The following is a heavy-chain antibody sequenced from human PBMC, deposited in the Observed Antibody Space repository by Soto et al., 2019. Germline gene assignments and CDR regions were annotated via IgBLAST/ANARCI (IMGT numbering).Heavy chain of an antibody. CDR3: TSMVKYCTITTCKAY. CDR1: GFGFTNSW. CDR2: IKSRNDGGTT. D-gene: IGHD2-2*01. V-gene: IGHV3-15*07. Sequence: EVQVVESGGGLVRPGGSLRLSCAASGFGFTNSWMNCVRQAPGKGLDWVCRIKSRNDGGTTDYAAPVQGSFTSSRDNSTTTIYLQMNSLKTEDTAVYYCTSMVKYCTITTCKAYWGQGTPVSGSS. J-gene: IGHJ4*02.